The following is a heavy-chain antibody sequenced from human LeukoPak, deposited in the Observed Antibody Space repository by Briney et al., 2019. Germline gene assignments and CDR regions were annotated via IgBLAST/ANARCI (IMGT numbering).Heavy chain of an antibody. CDR1: GFTFSSYA. Sequence: GGSLRLSCAASGFTFSSYAMSWVRQAPGKGLEWVSAIGSSGGSTYYADSFKGRFTISRDDSKNTLYLQMNSLRVEDTAVYFCARLEKSGFDSPFDFWGQGTLVTVSS. V-gene: IGHV3-23*01. CDR3: ARLEKSGFDSPFDF. D-gene: IGHD1-26*01. CDR2: IGSSGGST. J-gene: IGHJ4*02.